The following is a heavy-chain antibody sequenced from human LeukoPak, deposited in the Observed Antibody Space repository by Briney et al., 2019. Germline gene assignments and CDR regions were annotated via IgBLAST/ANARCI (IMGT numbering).Heavy chain of an antibody. CDR2: IKQDGSEK. CDR1: GFTFSLYW. D-gene: IGHD3-9*01. V-gene: IGHV3-7*03. CDR3: AGGTGFIIKG. Sequence: GGSLRLSCAASGFTFSLYWMNWVRRAPGKGLEWVANIKQDGSEKNYVDSVKGRFTISRDNAKNSLYLQMNNLRVEDTAMYYCAGGTGFIIKGWGQGTLVTVSS. J-gene: IGHJ4*02.